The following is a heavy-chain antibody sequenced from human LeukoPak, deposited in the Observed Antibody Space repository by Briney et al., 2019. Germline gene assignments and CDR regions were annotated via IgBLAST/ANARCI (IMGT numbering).Heavy chain of an antibody. CDR3: AKIKAKSAARDY. CDR1: GFTFSSYA. V-gene: IGHV3-23*01. J-gene: IGHJ4*02. Sequence: GGSLRRSCAASGFTFSSYAMSWVREAPGKGLEWGSAISGSSGSTYYADYVKGRFTISRDNSKNTLYLQMNSLRAEDTAVYYCAKIKAKSAARDYWGQGTLVTVSS. D-gene: IGHD2-2*01. CDR2: ISGSSGST.